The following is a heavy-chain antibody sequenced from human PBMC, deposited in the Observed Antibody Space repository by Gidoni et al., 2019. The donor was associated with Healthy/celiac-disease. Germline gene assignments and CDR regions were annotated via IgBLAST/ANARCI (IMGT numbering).Heavy chain of an antibody. V-gene: IGHV4-34*01. CDR3: ARSYGDYVRIWFDP. J-gene: IGHJ5*02. CDR1: GGSFRGYY. Sequence: QVQLQQWGAGLLKPSETLSLTCAVYGGSFRGYYWSWIRQPPGKGLEWIGEINHSGSTNYNPSLKSRVTISVDTSKNQFSLKLSSVTAADTAVYYCARSYGDYVRIWFDPWGQGTLVTVSS. D-gene: IGHD4-17*01. CDR2: INHSGST.